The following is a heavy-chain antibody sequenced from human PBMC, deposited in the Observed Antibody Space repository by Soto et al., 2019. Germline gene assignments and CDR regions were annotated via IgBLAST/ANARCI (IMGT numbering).Heavy chain of an antibody. V-gene: IGHV1-2*04. J-gene: IGHJ3*02. CDR1: GYTFTGYY. Sequence: QVQLVQSGAEVKKPGASVKVSCKASGYTFTGYYMHWVRQAPGQGLEWMGWINPNSGGTNYAQKLQGWVTMTRDTSISTAYMELGRLRSDDTAVYYCARSGYDYFAFDIWGQGTMVTVSS. CDR2: INPNSGGT. CDR3: ARSGYDYFAFDI. D-gene: IGHD5-12*01.